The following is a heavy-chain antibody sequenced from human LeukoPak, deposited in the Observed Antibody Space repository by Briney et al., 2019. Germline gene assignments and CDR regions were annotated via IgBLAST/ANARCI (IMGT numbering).Heavy chain of an antibody. D-gene: IGHD5-12*01. V-gene: IGHV3-30*02. CDR3: ARASGGYEAHHYFDY. CDR1: GFTFSSYG. Sequence: GGSLRLSCAASGFTFSSYGMHWVRQAPGKGLEWVACIRYDGSNKYYADSVKGRFTISRDNSKNTLYLQMNSLRAEDTAVYYCARASGGYEAHHYFDYWGQGTLVTVSS. J-gene: IGHJ4*02. CDR2: IRYDGSNK.